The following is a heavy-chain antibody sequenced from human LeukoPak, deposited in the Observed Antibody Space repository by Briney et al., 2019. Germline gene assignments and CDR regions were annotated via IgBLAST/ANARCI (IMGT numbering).Heavy chain of an antibody. CDR2: ISGSGGST. CDR3: AKGLWGLPYFDY. J-gene: IGHJ4*02. Sequence: GGSLRLSCAASGFTFSSYAMHWVRQAPGKGLEWVSAISGSGGSTYYADSVKGRFTISRDNSKNTLYLQMNSLRAEDTAVYYCAKGLWGLPYFDYWGQGTLVTVSS. V-gene: IGHV3-23*01. CDR1: GFTFSSYA. D-gene: IGHD1-26*01.